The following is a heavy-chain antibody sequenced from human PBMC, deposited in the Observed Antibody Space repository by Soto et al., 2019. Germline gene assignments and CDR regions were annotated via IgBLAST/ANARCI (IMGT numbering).Heavy chain of an antibody. V-gene: IGHV2-5*01. J-gene: IGHJ4*02. CDR2: IYWNDDK. CDR3: ALSFDYEKYSGPERPFDY. Sequence: SGPTLVNPTQTLTLTCTFSGFSLSTSGVGVGWIRQPPGKALEWLALIYWNDDKRYSPSLKSRLTITKDTSKNQVVLTMTNMDPVDTATYYCALSFDYEKYSGPERPFDYWGQGTLVTVSS. D-gene: IGHD4-17*01. CDR1: GFSLSTSGVG.